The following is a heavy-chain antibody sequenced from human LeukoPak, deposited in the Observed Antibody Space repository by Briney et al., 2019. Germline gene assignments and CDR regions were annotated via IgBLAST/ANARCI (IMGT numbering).Heavy chain of an antibody. Sequence: SETLSLTCTVSGGSISSGTYYWGWIRQPPRKGLEWIGEINHNGSTNYNPSLKSRVTISVDTSKNQFSLKLSSVTAADTAVYYCARRKARYCSGGSCSRGENDYWGQGTLVTVSS. V-gene: IGHV4-39*07. D-gene: IGHD2-15*01. CDR3: ARRKARYCSGGSCSRGENDY. CDR2: INHNGST. J-gene: IGHJ4*02. CDR1: GGSISSGTYY.